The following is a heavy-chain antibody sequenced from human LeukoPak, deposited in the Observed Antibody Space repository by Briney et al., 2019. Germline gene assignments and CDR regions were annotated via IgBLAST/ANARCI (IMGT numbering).Heavy chain of an antibody. D-gene: IGHD4-17*01. Sequence: GGSLRLSCAASGFTFSSYSMNWVRQAPGKGLEWVSSISSSSSYIYYADSVKGRFTISRDNAKNSLYLQMNSLRAEDTAVYYCARQLRSDAFDIWGQGTMVTVSS. CDR1: GFTFSSYS. V-gene: IGHV3-21*01. J-gene: IGHJ3*02. CDR3: ARQLRSDAFDI. CDR2: ISSSSSYI.